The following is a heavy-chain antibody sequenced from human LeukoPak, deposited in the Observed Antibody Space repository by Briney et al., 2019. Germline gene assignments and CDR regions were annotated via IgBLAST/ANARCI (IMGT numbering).Heavy chain of an antibody. V-gene: IGHV1-18*01. CDR2: ISAYNGNT. CDR1: GYTFTSYG. J-gene: IGHJ3*02. CDR3: ARDNPHIVVVTRNAFDI. D-gene: IGHD2-21*02. Sequence: AASVKVSCKASGYTFTSYGISWVRPAPGQGLEWMGWISAYNGNTNYAQKLQGRVTMTTDTSTSTAYMELRSLRSDDTAVYYCARDNPHIVVVTRNAFDIWGQGTMVTVSS.